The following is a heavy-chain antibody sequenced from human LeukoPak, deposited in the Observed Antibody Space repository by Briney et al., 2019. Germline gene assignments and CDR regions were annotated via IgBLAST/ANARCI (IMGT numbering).Heavy chain of an antibody. CDR1: GYTFPSYG. V-gene: IGHV1-18*01. J-gene: IGHJ4*02. CDR2: ISAYNGKT. CDR3: ARDKGTMTDY. D-gene: IGHD3-22*01. Sequence: ASVKVSCKASGYTFPSYGISWVRQAPGQGLEWMGWISAYNGKTNYAQKLQGRVTMTTDTSTSAAYMELRSLRSDDTAMYYCARDKGTMTDYWGQGTLVTVSS.